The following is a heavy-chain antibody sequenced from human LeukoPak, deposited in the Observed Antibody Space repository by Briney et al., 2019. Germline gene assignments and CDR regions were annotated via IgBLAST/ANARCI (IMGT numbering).Heavy chain of an antibody. J-gene: IGHJ4*02. Sequence: ASVKVSCKASGGTFSSYAISWVRQAPGQGLEWMGRIIPILGIADYAQKFQGRVTITADKSTSTAYMELSSLRSEDTAVYYCARDRSRGSYLVWFDLDYWGQGTLVTVSS. CDR1: GGTFSSYA. V-gene: IGHV1-69*04. CDR3: ARDRSRGSYLVWFDLDY. D-gene: IGHD1-26*01. CDR2: IIPILGIA.